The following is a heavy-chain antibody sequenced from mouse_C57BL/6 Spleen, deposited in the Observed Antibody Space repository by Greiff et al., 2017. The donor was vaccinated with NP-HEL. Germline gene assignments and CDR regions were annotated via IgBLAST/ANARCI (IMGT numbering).Heavy chain of an antibody. CDR3: AREDSSGYGGFAY. CDR1: GYTFTSYW. D-gene: IGHD3-2*02. Sequence: QVQLQQSGAELVRPGSSVKLSCKASGYTFTSYWMHWVKQRPIQGLEWIGNIDPSDSETHYNQKFKDKATLTVDKSSSTAYMQLSSLTSEDSAVYYCAREDSSGYGGFAYWGQGTLVTVSA. CDR2: IDPSDSET. V-gene: IGHV1-52*01. J-gene: IGHJ3*01.